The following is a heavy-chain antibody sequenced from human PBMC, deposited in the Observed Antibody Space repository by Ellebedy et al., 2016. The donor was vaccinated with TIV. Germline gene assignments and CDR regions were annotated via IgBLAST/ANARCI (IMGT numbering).Heavy chain of an antibody. CDR1: GLTFSNYW. D-gene: IGHD3-3*01. V-gene: IGHV3-23*01. Sequence: GESLKISCAASGLTFSNYWMNWVRQTPGKGLEWVSGSGSGGGTHYADSVRGRFTISRDISKNTLHLQMNRLRAEDTAVYYCAKDLYYWSAIDYWGQGTLVTVSS. CDR3: AKDLYYWSAIDY. CDR2: SGSGGGT. J-gene: IGHJ4*02.